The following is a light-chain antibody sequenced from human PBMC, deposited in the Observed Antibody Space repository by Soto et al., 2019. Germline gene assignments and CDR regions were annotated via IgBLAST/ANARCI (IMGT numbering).Light chain of an antibody. CDR1: QSVKSN. V-gene: IGKV3-15*01. CDR3: QQYNNWPPYT. Sequence: EIVMTQPPATLSVSPGERATLSCRASQSVKSNLAWYQQKPGQAPRLLIYDASTRATGIPARFSGSVSGTEFTLTISSLQSEDFAVYSCQQYNNWPPYTVGQGTKLEIK. J-gene: IGKJ2*01. CDR2: DAS.